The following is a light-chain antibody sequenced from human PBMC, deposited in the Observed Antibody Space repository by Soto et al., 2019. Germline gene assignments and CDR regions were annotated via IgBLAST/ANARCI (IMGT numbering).Light chain of an antibody. CDR3: QQSYNAPIT. J-gene: IGKJ5*01. CDR2: VAS. V-gene: IGKV1-39*01. CDR1: QNIINY. Sequence: DIQMTQSPSSLSASLGDRVTITCRASQNIINYLNWYQQKPGKAPQLLIYVASRLESGVPSRFSGSGSGTDFTLTISSLQPEDFATYYCQQSYNAPITFGQGTRLEI.